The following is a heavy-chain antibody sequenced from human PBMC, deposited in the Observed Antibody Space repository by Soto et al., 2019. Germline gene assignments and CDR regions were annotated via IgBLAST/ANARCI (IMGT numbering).Heavy chain of an antibody. J-gene: IGHJ3*02. V-gene: IGHV1-3*01. Sequence: ASVKVSCKASGYTFTNYAIHWVRQAPGQRLEWMGWINAGNGNRKYSQKFQGRVTITRDSSAGTAYMELTSLRSEDTAVYYCARDGYYIWGQGTMVTVSS. CDR1: GYTFTNYA. CDR3: ARDGYYI. CDR2: INAGNGNR. D-gene: IGHD5-18*01.